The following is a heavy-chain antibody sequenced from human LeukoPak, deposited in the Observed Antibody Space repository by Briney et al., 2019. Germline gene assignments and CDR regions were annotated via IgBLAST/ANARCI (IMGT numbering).Heavy chain of an antibody. D-gene: IGHD3-10*01. J-gene: IGHJ4*02. Sequence: SETLSLTCSVSGGAIGSAGYYWNWIRQHPGKGLEWTGYIDYSGSASYNPSLKSRVTITVDTSKNQFSLRLSSVTAADTAVYYCARGSYYGFSGDSWGQGSLVTVSS. V-gene: IGHV4-31*03. CDR2: IDYSGSA. CDR1: GGAIGSAGYY. CDR3: ARGSYYGFSGDS.